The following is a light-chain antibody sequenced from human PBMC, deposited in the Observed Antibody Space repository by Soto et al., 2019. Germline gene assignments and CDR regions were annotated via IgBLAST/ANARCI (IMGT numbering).Light chain of an antibody. Sequence: QLVLTQSPSASASLGASVKLTCTLSSGHSSYSIAWHQQQPEKGPRYLMKLDSDGSHTKGDAISHRFSGSSSGAERYLTISSLQSEDEDDYYCQTWGTGIDVVFGGVTKLTVL. CDR3: QTWGTGIDVV. V-gene: IGLV4-69*01. CDR1: SGHSSYS. CDR2: LDSDGSH. J-gene: IGLJ2*01.